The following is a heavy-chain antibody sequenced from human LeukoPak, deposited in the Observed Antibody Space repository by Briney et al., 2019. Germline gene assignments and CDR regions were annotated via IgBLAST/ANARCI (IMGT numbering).Heavy chain of an antibody. J-gene: IGHJ6*03. Sequence: PSQTLSLTCTVSGGSISSGGYYWSWIRQHPGKGLEWIGYIYYSGSTYYNPSLKSRVTISVDTSKNQFSLKLSSVTAADTAVYYCARVCIAALYYYMDVWGKGTTVTVSS. D-gene: IGHD6-6*01. V-gene: IGHV4-31*03. CDR2: IYYSGST. CDR3: ARVCIAALYYYMDV. CDR1: GGSISSGGYY.